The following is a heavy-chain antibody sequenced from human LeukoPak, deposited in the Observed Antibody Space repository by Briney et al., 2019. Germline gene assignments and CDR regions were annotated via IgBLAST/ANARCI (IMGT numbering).Heavy chain of an antibody. D-gene: IGHD3-22*01. CDR1: GYTFTGYY. J-gene: IGHJ4*02. V-gene: IGHV1-2*02. Sequence: ASVKVSCKASGYTFTGYYMHWVRQAPGQGLEWMGWINPNSGGTNYAQKFQGRVTMTRDTSISTAYMELSRLRSDDTAVYYCARDEGYDSSGYGYWGQGALVTVSS. CDR3: ARDEGYDSSGYGY. CDR2: INPNSGGT.